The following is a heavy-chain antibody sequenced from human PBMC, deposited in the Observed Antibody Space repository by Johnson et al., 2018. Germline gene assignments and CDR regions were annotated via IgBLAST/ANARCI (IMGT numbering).Heavy chain of an antibody. J-gene: IGHJ4*02. D-gene: IGHD7-27*01. CDR2: IWYDGSNK. CDR1: GFTFSSYG. CDR3: ARDAPTGDYFDY. V-gene: IGHV3-33*01. Sequence: VQLVESGGGVVQPGRSLRLSCVASGFTFSSYGMHWVRQAPGKGLEWVALIWYDGSNKYFADSVKGRFTISRDNSKNTLYLQMNSLRAEDTAVYYCARDAPTGDYFDYWGQGTLVTGSS.